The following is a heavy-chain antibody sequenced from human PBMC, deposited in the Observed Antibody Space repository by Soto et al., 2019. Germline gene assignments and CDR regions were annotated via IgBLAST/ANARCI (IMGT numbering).Heavy chain of an antibody. J-gene: IGHJ4*02. Sequence: PSETLSLTCTVSGGSISSGDYYWSWIRQPPGKGLEWIGYIYYSGSTYYNPSLKSRVTISVDTSKNQFSLKLSSVTAADTAVYYRARDGLRFLEWSSYWGQGTLVTVSS. CDR1: GGSISSGDYY. V-gene: IGHV4-30-4*01. D-gene: IGHD3-3*01. CDR2: IYYSGST. CDR3: ARDGLRFLEWSSY.